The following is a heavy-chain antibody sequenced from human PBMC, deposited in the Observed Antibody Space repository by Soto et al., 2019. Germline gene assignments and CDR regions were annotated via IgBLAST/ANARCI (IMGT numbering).Heavy chain of an antibody. V-gene: IGHV4-34*01. D-gene: IGHD2-15*01. Sequence: PSETLSLTCAVYGGSFSGYYWSWIRQPPGKGLEWIGEINHSGSTNYNPSLKSRVTISVDTSKNQFSLKLSSVTAADTAVYYCASQRKSSGGSCYSYWGQGTLVTVPS. J-gene: IGHJ4*02. CDR3: ASQRKSSGGSCYSY. CDR2: INHSGST. CDR1: GGSFSGYY.